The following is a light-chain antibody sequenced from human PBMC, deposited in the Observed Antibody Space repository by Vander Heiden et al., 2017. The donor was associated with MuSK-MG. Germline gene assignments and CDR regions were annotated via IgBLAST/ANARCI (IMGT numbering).Light chain of an antibody. V-gene: IGLV3-19*01. J-gene: IGLJ2*01. Sequence: SSELTQDPAVSVALGQPVRITCQGDSLRSYYASWYQQKPGQAPVLVIYGQNSRPSGIPDRFSGSSSGNTASLTITGAQAEDEADYYCNSRDSSGSQVFGGGTRLTVL. CDR2: GQN. CDR1: SLRSYY. CDR3: NSRDSSGSQV.